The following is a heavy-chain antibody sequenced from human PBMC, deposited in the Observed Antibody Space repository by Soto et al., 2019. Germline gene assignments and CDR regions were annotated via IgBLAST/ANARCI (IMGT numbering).Heavy chain of an antibody. D-gene: IGHD6-19*01. V-gene: IGHV4-34*01. Sequence: SETLSLTCAVYGGSFSGYYWSWIRQPPGKGLEWIGEINHSGSTNYNPSLKSRVTISVDTSKNQFSLKLSSVTAADTAVYYCARASPGYSSGWYPPGLLYYWGQGTLVTVSS. CDR2: INHSGST. CDR1: GGSFSGYY. J-gene: IGHJ4*02. CDR3: ARASPGYSSGWYPPGLLYY.